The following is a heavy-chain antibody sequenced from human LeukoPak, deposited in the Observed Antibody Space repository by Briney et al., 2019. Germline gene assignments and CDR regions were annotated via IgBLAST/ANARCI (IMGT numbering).Heavy chain of an antibody. CDR3: ARHYGDYVRVAFDI. CDR1: GGSISSYY. Sequence: SETLSLTCTVSGGSISSYYWSWIRQPPGKGLEWIGYIYYSGSTNYNPSLKSRVTISVDTSKNQFSLKLSSVTAADTAVYYCARHYGDYVRVAFDIWGQGTMVTVSS. V-gene: IGHV4-59*08. CDR2: IYYSGST. D-gene: IGHD4-17*01. J-gene: IGHJ3*02.